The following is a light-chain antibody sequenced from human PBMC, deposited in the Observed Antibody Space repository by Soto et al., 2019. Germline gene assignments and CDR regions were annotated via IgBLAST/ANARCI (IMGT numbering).Light chain of an antibody. J-gene: IGKJ1*01. CDR2: GAS. CDR1: QSVSAN. CDR3: QQYNSWPWT. Sequence: EIVMSQSPATLSVSTGERATLSCRASQSVSANLAWYQQKPGQAPRLLIYGASTRATGIPARFSGSGSGTEFTLTISSLQSEDFAVYYCQQYNSWPWTFAQGTKVDIK. V-gene: IGKV3-15*01.